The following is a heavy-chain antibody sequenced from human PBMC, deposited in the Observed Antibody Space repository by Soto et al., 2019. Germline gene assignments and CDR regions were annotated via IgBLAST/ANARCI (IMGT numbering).Heavy chain of an antibody. CDR3: AKRQIWFGELHMRTFFDY. J-gene: IGHJ4*02. Sequence: GGSLRLSCAASGFTFSSYAMSWVRQAPGKGLEWVSAISGSGGGTYYGDSVKGRFTISRDNAKNTLYLQMNSLRAEDTAVYYCAKRQIWFGELHMRTFFDYWGQGTLVTVSS. CDR2: ISGSGGGT. V-gene: IGHV3-23*01. CDR1: GFTFSSYA. D-gene: IGHD3-10*01.